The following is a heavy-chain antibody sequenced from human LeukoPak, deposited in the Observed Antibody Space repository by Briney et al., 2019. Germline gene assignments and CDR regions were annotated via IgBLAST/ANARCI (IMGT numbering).Heavy chain of an antibody. CDR1: GFTVSSNY. J-gene: IGHJ4*02. V-gene: IGHV3-53*01. CDR2: IYSGGST. Sequence: GGSLRLSCAASGFTVSSNYMSWVRQAPGKGLEWVSVIYSGGSTYYADSVKGRFTISRDNSKNTLYLQMNSLRAEDTAVYYCARDPPGIAAAGTKSDYWGQGTLVTVSS. D-gene: IGHD6-13*01. CDR3: ARDPPGIAAAGTKSDY.